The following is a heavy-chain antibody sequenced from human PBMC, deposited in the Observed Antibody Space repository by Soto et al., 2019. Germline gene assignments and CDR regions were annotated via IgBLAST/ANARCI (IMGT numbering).Heavy chain of an antibody. V-gene: IGHV3-48*02. CDR1: GFTFSSYS. CDR2: INSGSNSI. D-gene: IGHD2-21*02. Sequence: EGQLEESGGGLVQPGGSLRLSCSASGFTFSSYSMNWVRQAPGQGLEWVSYINSGSNSIYYADSVKGRFTISGDNAENTLYMEMSSLRDEDTAVYYCAREGSGAWDICDIWGQGTMVTVSS. J-gene: IGHJ3*02. CDR3: AREGSGAWDICDI.